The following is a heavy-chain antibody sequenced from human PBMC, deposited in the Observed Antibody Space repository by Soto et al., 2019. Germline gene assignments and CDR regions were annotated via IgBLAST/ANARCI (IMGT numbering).Heavy chain of an antibody. V-gene: IGHV1-18*01. Sequence: GASVKVSCKASGYTFTSYGISWVRQAPGQGLEWMGWIRAYNGNTNYAQKLQGRVTMTTDTSTSTAYMELRSLRSDDTAVYYCARDHGPVHRITIFGVVIQTDDYWGQGTLGTVSS. CDR3: ARDHGPVHRITIFGVVIQTDDY. CDR1: GYTFTSYG. J-gene: IGHJ4*02. CDR2: IRAYNGNT. D-gene: IGHD3-3*01.